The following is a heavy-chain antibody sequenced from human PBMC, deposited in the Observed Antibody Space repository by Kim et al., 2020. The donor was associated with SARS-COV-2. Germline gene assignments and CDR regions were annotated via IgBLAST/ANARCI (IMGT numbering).Heavy chain of an antibody. Sequence: SVKVSCKASGGTFSSYAISWVRQAPGQGLEWMGRIIPILGIANYAQKFQGRVTITADKSTSTAYMELSSLRSEDTAVYYCARGWDGYNYYYYYYGMDVW. CDR1: GGTFSSYA. CDR3: ARGWDGYNYYYYYYGMDV. D-gene: IGHD5-12*01. CDR2: IIPILGIA. J-gene: IGHJ6*01. V-gene: IGHV1-69*04.